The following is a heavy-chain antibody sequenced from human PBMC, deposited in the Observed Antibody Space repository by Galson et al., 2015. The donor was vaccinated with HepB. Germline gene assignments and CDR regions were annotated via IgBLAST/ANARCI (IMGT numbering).Heavy chain of an antibody. CDR2: IRYDGSNK. D-gene: IGHD3-10*01. Sequence: SLRLSCAASGFTFSSYGMHWVRQAPGEGLEWVAFIRYDGSNKYYADSVKGRFTISRDNSKNTLYLQMNSLRAEDTAVYYCAKDLSAGELLFFPPGEFDYWGQGTLVTVSS. J-gene: IGHJ4*02. CDR1: GFTFSSYG. CDR3: AKDLSAGELLFFPPGEFDY. V-gene: IGHV3-30*02.